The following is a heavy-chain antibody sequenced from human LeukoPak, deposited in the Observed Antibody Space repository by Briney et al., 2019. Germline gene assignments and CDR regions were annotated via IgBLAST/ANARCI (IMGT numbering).Heavy chain of an antibody. Sequence: ASVKVSCKASGYTFTTSYINWVRQAPGQELEWMGWVSAYNGKTSYAQRFQGRVTMTTDSSTNTAYTDLASLRSDDTAVYYCARGGTFYPSIDYWGQGTLVTVSS. V-gene: IGHV1-18*01. CDR3: ARGGTFYPSIDY. D-gene: IGHD1-26*01. J-gene: IGHJ4*02. CDR2: VSAYNGKT. CDR1: GYTFTTSY.